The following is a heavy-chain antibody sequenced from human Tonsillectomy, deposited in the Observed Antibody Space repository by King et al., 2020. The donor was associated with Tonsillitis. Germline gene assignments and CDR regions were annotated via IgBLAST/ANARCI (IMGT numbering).Heavy chain of an antibody. CDR2: IDTDGSIA. CDR1: GLPFSDYW. CDR3: AREKSGVQLALDS. J-gene: IGHJ4*02. Sequence: VQLVESGGGLVQPGGSLRLACAASGLPFSDYWMHWVRQGPGKGLVWVSRIDTDGSIADFADSVKGRFTISRDNAKSTLYLQMNSLRAEDTAMYYCAREKSGVQLALDSWGQGTLVTVSS. V-gene: IGHV3-74*02. D-gene: IGHD6-6*01.